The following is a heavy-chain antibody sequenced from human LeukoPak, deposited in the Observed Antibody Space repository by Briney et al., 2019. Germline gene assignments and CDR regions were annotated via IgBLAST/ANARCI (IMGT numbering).Heavy chain of an antibody. D-gene: IGHD3-16*01. CDR3: ARGGVYYDYVWGSSRGAYFDY. V-gene: IGHV4-34*01. CDR2: INRSGST. J-gene: IGHJ4*02. CDR1: GGSFSGYY. Sequence: PSETLSLTCAVYGGSFSGYYWSWVRQPPGKGLEWIGEINRSGSTNYNPSLKSRVTISVDTSKNQFSLKLSSVTAADTAVYYCARGGVYYDYVWGSSRGAYFDYWGQGTLVTVSS.